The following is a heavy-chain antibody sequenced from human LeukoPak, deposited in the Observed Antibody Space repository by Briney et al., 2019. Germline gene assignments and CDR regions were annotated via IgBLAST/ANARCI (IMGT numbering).Heavy chain of an antibody. CDR2: ISGSGGST. J-gene: IGHJ4*02. V-gene: IGHV3-23*01. CDR3: AKPLYYYDSSSYYDY. CDR1: GFTFSSYA. Sequence: GGSLRLSCAASGFTFSSYAMSWVRQAPGKGLEWVSAISGSGGSTYYADSVKGRFTISRDNSKNTLYLQMNSLRAEDTAVYYCAKPLYYYDSSSYYDYWGQGTLVTVSS. D-gene: IGHD3-22*01.